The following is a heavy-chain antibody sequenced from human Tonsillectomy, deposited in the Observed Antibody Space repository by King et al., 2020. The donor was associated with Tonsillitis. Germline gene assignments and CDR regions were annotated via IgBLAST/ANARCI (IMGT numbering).Heavy chain of an antibody. J-gene: IGHJ6*02. CDR1: GGTFSSYA. Sequence: QLVQSGAEVKKPGSSVKVSCKASGGTFSSYAISWVRQAPGQGLEWMGGIIPIFGTANYAQKFQGRVTITADESTSTAYMELSSLRSEDTAVYYCARDRGSYCGGDCLLFNYGMDVWGQGTTVTVSS. V-gene: IGHV1-69*01. CDR3: ARDRGSYCGGDCLLFNYGMDV. D-gene: IGHD2-21*02. CDR2: IIPIFGTA.